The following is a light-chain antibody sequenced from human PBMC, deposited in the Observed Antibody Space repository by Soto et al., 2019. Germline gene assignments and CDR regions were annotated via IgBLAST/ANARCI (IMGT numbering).Light chain of an antibody. CDR1: QRISTN. CDR2: SAS. V-gene: IGKV3-15*01. CDR3: QQYNNWPPIT. Sequence: EIVMTQSPPTLSVSPGERATLSCRASQRISTNVAWYQHKPGQAPRLLIYSASTRATGIPARFSGSGSGTDFTLTISSLQSEDFAVYYCQQYNNWPPITFGGGTKVEIK. J-gene: IGKJ4*01.